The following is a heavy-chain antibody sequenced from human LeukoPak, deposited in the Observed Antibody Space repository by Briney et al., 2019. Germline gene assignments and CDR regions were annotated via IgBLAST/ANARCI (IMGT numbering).Heavy chain of an antibody. CDR1: GGSFSDYY. CDR2: ISHSGSS. Sequence: PSEALSLTCAVYGGSFSDYYWSWIRQSPGKGLEWIGEISHSGSSTYTPSLESRVTISLDTPKNQISLKLSSVTAADTAVYYCAGGSGRWYPYWGQGTLVTVSS. D-gene: IGHD6-13*01. CDR3: AGGSGRWYPY. J-gene: IGHJ4*02. V-gene: IGHV4-34*01.